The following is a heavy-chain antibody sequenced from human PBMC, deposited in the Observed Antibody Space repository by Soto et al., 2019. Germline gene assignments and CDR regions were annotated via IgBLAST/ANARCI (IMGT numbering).Heavy chain of an antibody. V-gene: IGHV4-39*01. CDR2: IYYSGNT. J-gene: IGHJ1*01. CDR3: ARQYHPRPGRSANPPFAF. CDR1: LECLYRSNVS. Sequence: TLSLSCTVGLECLYRSNVSYCLIVQPPGTGLEWLGSIYYSGNTYYNPSLKSRVTLSVDTAKNQFSLKPSSVTAADTAVYDGARQYHPRPGRSANPPFAFWGPG. D-gene: IGHD3-10*01.